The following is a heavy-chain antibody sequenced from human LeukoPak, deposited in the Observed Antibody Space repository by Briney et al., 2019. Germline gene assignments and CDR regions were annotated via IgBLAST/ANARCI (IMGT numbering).Heavy chain of an antibody. D-gene: IGHD1-26*01. CDR2: IYSGGST. V-gene: IGHV3-53*01. Sequence: GGSLRLSCAASGFTVSSSYMSWVRQAPGKGLEWVSVIYSGGSTYYADSVKGRFTISRDNSKNTLYLQMNSLRAEDTAVYYCARGAGSGSRLRAGDYWGQGTLVTVSS. J-gene: IGHJ4*02. CDR1: GFTVSSSY. CDR3: ARGAGSGSRLRAGDY.